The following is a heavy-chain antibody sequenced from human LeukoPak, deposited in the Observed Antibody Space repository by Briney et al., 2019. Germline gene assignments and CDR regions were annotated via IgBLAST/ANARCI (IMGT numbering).Heavy chain of an antibody. CDR3: ARRGSGSHLYFDY. CDR1: GGSISSGSYY. J-gene: IGHJ4*02. Sequence: PSQTLSLTCTVSGGSISSGSYYWSWIRQPAGKGLEWIGRIYTSGSTNYNPSLKSRVTISVDTSKNQFSLKLSSVTAADTAVYYCARRGSGSHLYFDYWGQGTLVTVSS. D-gene: IGHD3-10*01. V-gene: IGHV4-61*02. CDR2: IYTSGST.